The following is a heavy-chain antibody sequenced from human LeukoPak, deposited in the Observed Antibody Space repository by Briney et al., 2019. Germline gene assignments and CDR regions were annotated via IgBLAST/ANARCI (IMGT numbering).Heavy chain of an antibody. CDR2: IYYRGSA. J-gene: IGHJ4*02. V-gene: IGHV4-59*12. Sequence: SETLSLTCTVSGDSINSYYWSWIRQPPGKGLEWLGYIYYRGSANYNPSLKSRVTISIDTSKNQFSLKLTSVTAADTAVYYCARESYYYDSSGYTFDFWGQGTLVTVSS. CDR3: ARESYYYDSSGYTFDF. D-gene: IGHD3-22*01. CDR1: GDSINSYY.